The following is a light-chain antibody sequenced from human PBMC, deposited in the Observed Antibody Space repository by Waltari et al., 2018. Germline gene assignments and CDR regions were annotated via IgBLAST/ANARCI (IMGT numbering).Light chain of an antibody. CDR3: MIWHSSAVV. V-gene: IGLV5-45*01. CDR2: YKSDSDK. CDR1: SGINVGTYR. J-gene: IGLJ2*01. Sequence: QAVLTQPASLSASPGASASLTCTLRSGINVGTYRIYWYQQKQGSPPQYLLRYKSDSDKQQGSGVPCRFSGSKDASANAGILLISGLQSEDESDYYCMIWHSSAVVFGGGTKLTVL.